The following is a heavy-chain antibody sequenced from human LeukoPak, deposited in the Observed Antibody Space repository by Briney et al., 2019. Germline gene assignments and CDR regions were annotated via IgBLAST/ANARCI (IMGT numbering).Heavy chain of an antibody. J-gene: IGHJ5*02. D-gene: IGHD2-2*01. CDR2: ISGSGGST. CDR3: ARGGDIVVVPAASEWFDP. Sequence: GGSPRLSCAASGFAFSSYAMSWVRQAPGKGLEWVSAISGSGGSTYYADSVKGRFTISRDNSKNTLYLQMNSLRAEDTAVYYCARGGDIVVVPAASEWFDPWGQGTLVTVSS. V-gene: IGHV3-23*01. CDR1: GFAFSSYA.